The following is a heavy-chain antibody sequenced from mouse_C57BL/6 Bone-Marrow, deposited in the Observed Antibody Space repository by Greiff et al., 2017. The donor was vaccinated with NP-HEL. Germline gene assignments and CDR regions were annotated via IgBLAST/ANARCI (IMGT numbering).Heavy chain of an antibody. Sequence: EVKLMESGDGLVKPGGSLKLSCAASGFTFSSYAMSWVRQTPGKGLEWVGYISSGGGYIYYADTLKGRFTFSRDNAWNTPYMQMSSLKSEDSAMFYWTREGPLLLRGEGWGQGASVTASS. V-gene: IGHV5-9-1*02. CDR2: ISSGGGYI. CDR3: TREGPLLLRGEG. J-gene: IGHJ4*01. D-gene: IGHD1-1*01. CDR1: GFTFSSYA.